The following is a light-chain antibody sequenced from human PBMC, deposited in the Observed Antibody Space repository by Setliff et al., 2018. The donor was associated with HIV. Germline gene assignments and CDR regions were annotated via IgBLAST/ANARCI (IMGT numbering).Light chain of an antibody. J-gene: IGLJ2*01. CDR1: SSDIGVYTS. CDR3: SSFAGSDTWI. CDR2: NVN. Sequence: QSVLTQPASVSGSPGQSITISCTGSSSDIGVYTSVSWYQQHPGEVPKLMIYNVNKRPSGVSNRFSGYKSDNTASLTIIGLQAEDEADYYCSSFAGSDTWIFGGGTK. V-gene: IGLV2-23*02.